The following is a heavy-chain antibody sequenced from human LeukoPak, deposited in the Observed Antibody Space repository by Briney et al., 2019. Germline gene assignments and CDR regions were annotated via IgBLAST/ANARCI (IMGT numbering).Heavy chain of an antibody. D-gene: IGHD3-10*01. V-gene: IGHV3-23*01. Sequence: GGSLRLSCAGSGFTLGSYAMSWVRQAPGKGLEWVSAISGNGYNTYYADSVKGRFTISSESSGNTLYLQMHNLRAEDTAVYYCTKGVRLWFAFYFDYWGQGTLVTVSS. CDR3: TKGVRLWFAFYFDY. CDR1: GFTLGSYA. J-gene: IGHJ4*02. CDR2: ISGNGYNT.